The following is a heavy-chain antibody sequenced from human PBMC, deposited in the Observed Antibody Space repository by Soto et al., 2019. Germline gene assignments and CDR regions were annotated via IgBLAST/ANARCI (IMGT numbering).Heavy chain of an antibody. CDR1: GFMFTGYA. CDR3: ARGRGLAARPQHLDY. D-gene: IGHD6-6*01. J-gene: IGHJ4*02. V-gene: IGHV3-30-3*01. Sequence: QVQLVESGGGVVQPGRSLRLSCEASGFMFTGYAMHWVRQAPGKGLEWVAVMSYDGSGKFYRASVKGRFTISRDISKNTLFLEMTSLRPEDTALYFCARGRGLAARPQHLDYWGQGTLVTVSS. CDR2: MSYDGSGK.